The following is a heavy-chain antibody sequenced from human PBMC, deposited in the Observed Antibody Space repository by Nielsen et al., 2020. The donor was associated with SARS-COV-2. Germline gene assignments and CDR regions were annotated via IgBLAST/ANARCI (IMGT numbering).Heavy chain of an antibody. J-gene: IGHJ4*02. CDR2: IKQDGSEK. Sequence: VRQMPGKGLEWVANIKQDGSEKYYVDSVKGRFTISRDNAKKSVYLQMNSLRAEDTAVYYCARSLYCGGDCYSPYYFDFWGRGTLVTVSS. D-gene: IGHD2-21*02. V-gene: IGHV3-7*04. CDR3: ARSLYCGGDCYSPYYFDF.